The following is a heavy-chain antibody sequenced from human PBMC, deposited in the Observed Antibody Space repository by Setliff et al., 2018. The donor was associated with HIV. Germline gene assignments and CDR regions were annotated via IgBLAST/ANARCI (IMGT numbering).Heavy chain of an antibody. CDR3: ARSLTGGAATRAFDI. V-gene: IGHV1-8*02. D-gene: IGHD2-15*01. Sequence: GASVKVSCKASGYTFTSYDINWVRQGTGQGLEWMGWMNPNSGNTGYAQKFQGRVTMTRNTSISTAYMELSSLRSEDTAVYYCARSLTGGAATRAFDIWGQGTMVTVS. CDR2: MNPNSGNT. CDR1: GYTFTSYD. J-gene: IGHJ3*02.